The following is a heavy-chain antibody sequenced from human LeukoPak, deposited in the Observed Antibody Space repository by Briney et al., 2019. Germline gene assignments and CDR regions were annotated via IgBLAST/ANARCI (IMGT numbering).Heavy chain of an antibody. Sequence: GGSLRLSCAASGFTFSSYAMHWVRQAPGKGLEWVAVISYDGSNKYYADSVKGRFTISRDNSKNTLYLQMNSLRAEDTAVYYCAKDGGKRFGEFLYQRGPLDYWGQGTLVTVS. CDR2: ISYDGSNK. D-gene: IGHD3-10*01. J-gene: IGHJ4*02. CDR3: AKDGGKRFGEFLYQRGPLDY. CDR1: GFTFSSYA. V-gene: IGHV3-30*04.